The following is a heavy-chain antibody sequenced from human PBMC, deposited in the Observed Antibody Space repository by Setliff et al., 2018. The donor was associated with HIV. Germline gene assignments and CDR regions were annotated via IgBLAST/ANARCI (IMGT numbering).Heavy chain of an antibody. V-gene: IGHV4-4*07. Sequence: SETLSLTCSVSGVTISSHFWTWIRQPAGKGLKWIGRAYTSGSTNYNPSLKSRVTISVDTSKNQFSLKLSSVTAADTAVYYCARGERDYGQQDAFDIWGQGTMVTVSS. D-gene: IGHD4-17*01. J-gene: IGHJ3*02. CDR1: GVTISSHF. CDR3: ARGERDYGQQDAFDI. CDR2: AYTSGST.